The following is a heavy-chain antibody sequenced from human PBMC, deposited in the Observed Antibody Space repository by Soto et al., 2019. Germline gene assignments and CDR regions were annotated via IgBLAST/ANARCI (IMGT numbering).Heavy chain of an antibody. CDR3: AREPTYYDFWSGYYTT. J-gene: IGHJ4*02. CDR2: IYYSGST. Sequence: SETLSLTCTVSGGSISSGDYYWSWIRQPPGKGLEWIGYIYYSGSTYYNPSLKSRVTISVDTSKNQFSLKLSSVTAADTAVYYCAREPTYYDFWSGYYTTWGQGTLDTVSS. D-gene: IGHD3-3*01. V-gene: IGHV4-30-4*01. CDR1: GGSISSGDYY.